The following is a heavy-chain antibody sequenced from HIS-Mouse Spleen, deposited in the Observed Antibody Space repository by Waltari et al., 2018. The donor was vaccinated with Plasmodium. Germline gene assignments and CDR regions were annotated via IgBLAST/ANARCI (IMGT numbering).Heavy chain of an antibody. Sequence: EVQLVESGGGLVQHGGSLRLSCADPGFTFSSYWMSWVRQAPGKGLEWVANIKQDGSEKYYVDSVKGRFTISRDNAKNSLYLQMNSLRAEDTAVYYCASSWYWYFDLWGRGTLVTVSS. D-gene: IGHD6-13*01. CDR2: IKQDGSEK. CDR3: ASSWYWYFDL. CDR1: GFTFSSYW. V-gene: IGHV3-7*01. J-gene: IGHJ2*01.